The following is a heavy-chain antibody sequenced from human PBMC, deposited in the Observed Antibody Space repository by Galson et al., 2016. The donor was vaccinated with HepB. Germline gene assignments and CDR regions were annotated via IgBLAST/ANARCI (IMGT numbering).Heavy chain of an antibody. V-gene: IGHV3-9*01. Sequence: SLRLSCAASGFTFGGYAMHWVRQPPGKGLEWVSSINWNGGIIHYADSVKGRFSISSDNAKKSLYLQMNSLRPEDTALYYCAKDILAWQLPGRDNFDYIMDVWGQGTTVTVSS. CDR2: INWNGGII. D-gene: IGHD6-6*01. CDR1: GFTFGGYA. J-gene: IGHJ6*02. CDR3: AKDILAWQLPGRDNFDYIMDV.